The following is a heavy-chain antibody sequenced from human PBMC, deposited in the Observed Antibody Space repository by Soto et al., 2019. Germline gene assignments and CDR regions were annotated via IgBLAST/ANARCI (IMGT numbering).Heavy chain of an antibody. CDR1: GFTFSSYG. Sequence: PGGSLRLSCAASGFTFSSYGMHWVRQAPGKGLEWVAVISYDGSNKYYADSVKGRFTISRDNSKNTLYLQMNSLRAEDTAVYYCAKEGTFGVYFDYWGQGTLVTVSS. J-gene: IGHJ4*02. CDR2: ISYDGSNK. D-gene: IGHD2-8*01. V-gene: IGHV3-30*18. CDR3: AKEGTFGVYFDY.